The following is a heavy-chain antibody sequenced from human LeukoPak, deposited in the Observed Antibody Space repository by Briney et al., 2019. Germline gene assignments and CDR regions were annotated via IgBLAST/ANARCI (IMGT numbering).Heavy chain of an antibody. Sequence: SETLSPTCTVSGGSISSYYWSWIRQPPGKGLEWIGYIYYSGSTNYNPSLKSRVTISVDTSKNQFSLKLSSVTAADTAVYYCARWIAAAGRRGPYYYYMDVWGKGTTVTVSS. CDR1: GGSISSYY. V-gene: IGHV4-59*01. CDR3: ARWIAAAGRRGPYYYYMDV. J-gene: IGHJ6*03. D-gene: IGHD6-13*01. CDR2: IYYSGST.